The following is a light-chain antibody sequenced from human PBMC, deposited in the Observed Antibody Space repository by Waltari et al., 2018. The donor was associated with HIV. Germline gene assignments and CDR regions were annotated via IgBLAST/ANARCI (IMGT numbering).Light chain of an antibody. CDR2: EFS. CDR3: CSYGGSSTYVV. J-gene: IGLJ2*01. CDR1: SSDVGSYDL. V-gene: IGLV2-23*02. Sequence: QSALTQPASVSGSPGQSITISCTGTSSDVGSYDLVSWYQQNPGNAPKLIIYEFSERPSGVSNRFSGSKSGNTASLTISGLQAEDETDYYCCSYGGSSTYVVFGGGTKVTVL.